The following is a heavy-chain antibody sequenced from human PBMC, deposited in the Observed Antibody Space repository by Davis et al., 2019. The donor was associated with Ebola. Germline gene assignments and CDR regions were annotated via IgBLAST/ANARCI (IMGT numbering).Heavy chain of an antibody. V-gene: IGHV4-34*01. CDR3: ARGGSYRPYYFDY. Sequence: PGGSLRLSCAVYGGSFSDYYWNWIRQPPGKGLEWIGEINHSESTNYSPSLKSRVTISVDTSNNQFSLKLSSVTAADTAVYYCARGGSYRPYYFDYWGQGTLVTVSS. CDR1: GGSFSDYY. J-gene: IGHJ4*02. D-gene: IGHD3-16*02. CDR2: INHSEST.